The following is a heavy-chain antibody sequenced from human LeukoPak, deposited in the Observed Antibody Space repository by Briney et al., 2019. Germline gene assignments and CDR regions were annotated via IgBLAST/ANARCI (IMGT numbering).Heavy chain of an antibody. CDR2: IKQDGSEK. V-gene: IGHV3-7*03. J-gene: IGHJ4*02. CDR1: GFTFSSYW. CDR3: ARDPVETTMLNFDS. Sequence: GGSLRLSCAASGFTFSSYWMSWVRQAPGKGLEWVANIKQDGSEKYYVDSVKGRFTISRDNAKNSLYLQMNSLRAEDTAVYYCARDPVETTMLNFDSWGQGTLVTVSP. D-gene: IGHD5-18*01.